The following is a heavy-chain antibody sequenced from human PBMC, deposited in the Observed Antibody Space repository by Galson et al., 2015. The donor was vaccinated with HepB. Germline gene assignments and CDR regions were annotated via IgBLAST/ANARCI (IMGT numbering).Heavy chain of an antibody. J-gene: IGHJ1*01. CDR1: GFTFSSYW. CDR3: ATDYSSWSQFFQH. CDR2: INQDGSAE. Sequence: SLRLSCAASGFTFSSYWMSWVRQAPGKGLEWVANINQDGSAEYYVDSVKGRFTISRDNAKNSLYLQMNILRAEDTAIYYCATDYSSWSQFFQHWGQGTLVTVSS. D-gene: IGHD6-13*01. V-gene: IGHV3-7*01.